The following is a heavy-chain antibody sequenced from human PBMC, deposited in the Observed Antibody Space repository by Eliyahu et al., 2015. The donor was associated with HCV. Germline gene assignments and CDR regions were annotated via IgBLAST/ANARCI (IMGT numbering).Heavy chain of an antibody. CDR3: ARRTYSGDAFDI. CDR2: VLRWGT. CDR1: GGSISSGGYY. D-gene: IGHD3-10*01. J-gene: IGHJ3*02. Sequence: QVQLQESGPGLVKPSQTLSLTCTVSGGSISSGGYYWSWIRQHPGKGLEWVWVLVLRWGTHHNPSLKSRVTISVDTSKNQFSLKLSSVTAADTAVYYCARRTYSGDAFDIWGQGTMVTVSS. V-gene: IGHV4-31*03.